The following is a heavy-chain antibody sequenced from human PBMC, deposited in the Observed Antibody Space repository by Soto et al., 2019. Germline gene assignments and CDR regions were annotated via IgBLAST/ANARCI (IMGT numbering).Heavy chain of an antibody. J-gene: IGHJ4*02. CDR3: AKYCGGDCRHFDA. Sequence: QVQLVQSGAEVKKPGSSVKLSCKVSGYNFIAYYIYWVRQAPGQGPEWMGMINPSSGATNYAQKFQGRVTVTRDTSTSTAYLELSSLRSEDAAVYYCAKYCGGDCRHFDAWGQGTLVTVSS. CDR2: INPSSGAT. CDR1: GYNFIAYY. D-gene: IGHD2-21*02. V-gene: IGHV1-46*01.